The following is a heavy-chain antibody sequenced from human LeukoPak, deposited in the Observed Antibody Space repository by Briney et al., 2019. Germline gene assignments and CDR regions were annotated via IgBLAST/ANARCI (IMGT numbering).Heavy chain of an antibody. V-gene: IGHV3-23*01. CDR3: ARLSGTSGTTSRVLHY. CDR1: GFTFSTYA. CDR2: ISGGGDAT. J-gene: IGHJ4*02. D-gene: IGHD1-1*01. Sequence: PGGSLRLSCAASGFTFSTYAMIWVRRAPGKGLEWVSAISGGGDATYYTAFVKGRFTIARDNSENTVYLQVNSLRAEDTAVYYCARLSGTSGTTSRVLHYWGQGALVTVSS.